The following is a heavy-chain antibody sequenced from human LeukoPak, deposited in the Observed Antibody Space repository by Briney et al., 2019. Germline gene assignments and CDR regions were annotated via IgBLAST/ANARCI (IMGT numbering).Heavy chain of an antibody. CDR3: ATGDQGSSGSIDC. Sequence: ASVKVSCKASGYTFTSYGISWVRQAPGQGLEWMGWISAYNGNTNYAQKLQGRVTMTEDTSTDTAYMELSSLRSEDTAVYYCATGDQGSSGSIDCWGQGTLVTVSS. CDR2: ISAYNGNT. J-gene: IGHJ4*02. V-gene: IGHV1-18*01. CDR1: GYTFTSYG. D-gene: IGHD3-22*01.